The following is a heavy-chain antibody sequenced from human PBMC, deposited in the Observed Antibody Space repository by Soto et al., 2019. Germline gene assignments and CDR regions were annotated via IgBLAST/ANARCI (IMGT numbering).Heavy chain of an antibody. V-gene: IGHV4-59*01. J-gene: IGHJ4*02. CDR2: VYHSCSA. Sequence: SETLSLTCTVSGASITGSFWSWIRQPPGKGLEWVGDVYHSCSANYNPSLNSRVTMSVDTSKNQFSLRLNSVTAADTAVYYCGREGGYGGYVDYWGQGTLVTVSS. CDR3: GREGGYGGYVDY. CDR1: GASITGSF. D-gene: IGHD5-12*01.